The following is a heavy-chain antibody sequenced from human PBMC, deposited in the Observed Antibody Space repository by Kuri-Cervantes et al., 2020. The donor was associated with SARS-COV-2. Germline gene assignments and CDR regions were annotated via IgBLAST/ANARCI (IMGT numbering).Heavy chain of an antibody. CDR3: AKDSIVVVVPAAKDY. CDR1: GFTFSSYG. D-gene: IGHD2-2*01. Sequence: GESLKISCAASGFTFSSYGMHWVRQAPGKGLEWVAVISYDGSNKYYADSVKGRFTISRDNSKNTLYLQMNSLRAEDTAVYYCAKDSIVVVVPAAKDYWGQGTLVTVSS. V-gene: IGHV3-30*18. CDR2: ISYDGSNK. J-gene: IGHJ4*02.